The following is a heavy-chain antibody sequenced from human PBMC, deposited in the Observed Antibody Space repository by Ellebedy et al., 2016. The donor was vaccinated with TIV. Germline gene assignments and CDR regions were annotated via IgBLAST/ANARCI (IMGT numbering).Heavy chain of an antibody. J-gene: IGHJ4*02. CDR2: ISDSGGST. CDR3: AKRQADY. Sequence: GGSLRLSCAASGFTFSSYAMSWVRQAPGKGLEWVSSISDSGGSTYYADSVKGRFTISRDNSKNTLYLQMSSLRVEDTAEYFCAKRQADYWGQGTLVTVSS. CDR1: GFTFSSYA. V-gene: IGHV3-23*01.